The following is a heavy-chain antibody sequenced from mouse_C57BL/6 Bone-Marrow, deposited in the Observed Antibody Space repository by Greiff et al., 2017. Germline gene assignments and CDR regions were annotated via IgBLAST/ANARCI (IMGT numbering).Heavy chain of an antibody. D-gene: IGHD2-1*01. CDR2: IYPGGGYT. J-gene: IGHJ1*03. V-gene: IGHV1-63*01. CDR3: ARVTTGWYFEV. Sequence: VQLQQPGPELVKPGASVKLSCKASGYSFTNYWIGWAKQRPGNGLEWIGDIYPGGGYTNYNEKFKGKDTLTADKSSRPDYLQISSLTSEDSAIYYCARVTTGWYFEVWGTGTTVTVSS. CDR1: GYSFTNYW.